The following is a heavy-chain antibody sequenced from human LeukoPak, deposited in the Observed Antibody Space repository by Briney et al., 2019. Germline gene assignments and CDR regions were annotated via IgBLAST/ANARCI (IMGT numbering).Heavy chain of an antibody. CDR3: AKDISRNIVLMVYGEGFDY. J-gene: IGHJ4*02. CDR1: GFTFSSYA. CDR2: ISGSGGST. D-gene: IGHD2-8*01. Sequence: GGSLRLSCAASGFTFSSYALSWVRQAPGKGLEWVSAISGSGGSTYYADSVKGRFTISRNNSKNTLYLQMTSLRAEDTAVYYCAKDISRNIVLMVYGEGFDYWGQGTLVTVSS. V-gene: IGHV3-23*01.